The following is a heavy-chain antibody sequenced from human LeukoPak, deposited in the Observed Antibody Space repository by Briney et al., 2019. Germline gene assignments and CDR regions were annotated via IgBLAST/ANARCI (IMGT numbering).Heavy chain of an antibody. CDR2: ITGSSSTT. V-gene: IGHV3-48*02. Sequence: GGSLRLSCAVSGFNFSVHTMNWVRQAPGKGLEWVSSITGSSSTTYYADSVKGRFTISRDNAKNSLFLQMNSLRDEDTAVYYCAREKVFPYYYDSRAYHTLDYWGQGTLVTVSS. J-gene: IGHJ4*02. D-gene: IGHD3-22*01. CDR1: GFNFSVHT. CDR3: AREKVFPYYYDSRAYHTLDY.